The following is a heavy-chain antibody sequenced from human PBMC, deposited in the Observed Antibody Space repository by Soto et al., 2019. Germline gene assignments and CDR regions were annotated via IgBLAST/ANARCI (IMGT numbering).Heavy chain of an antibody. CDR1: GFTFSSYA. Sequence: EVQLLESGGGLVQPGGSLRLSCAASGFTFSSYAMYWVRQAPGKGLEWVSVISGSGGSTYYADSVKGRFTISRDNSESTLYLQMTSLRAEDTAVYYCAKDESRRNRRYFDLWGRGTRVTVSS. CDR2: ISGSGGST. V-gene: IGHV3-23*01. CDR3: AKDESRRNRRYFDL. J-gene: IGHJ2*01. D-gene: IGHD4-4*01.